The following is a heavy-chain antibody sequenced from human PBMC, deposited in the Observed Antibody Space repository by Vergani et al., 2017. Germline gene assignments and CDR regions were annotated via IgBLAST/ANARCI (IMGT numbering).Heavy chain of an antibody. CDR2: ISARYPST. Sequence: EVQLLQSGGGVIQPGGSVRLSCAASGFTFSACPMTWVRQAPGKGLEWVSAISARYPSTYYADSVKGRFTISRDNSKNMLYLQMNSLRAEDTAVYYCAKDTAARRDDAFDIWGQGTMVTVSS. V-gene: IGHV3-23*01. CDR3: AKDTAARRDDAFDI. D-gene: IGHD5-24*01. J-gene: IGHJ3*02. CDR1: GFTFSACP.